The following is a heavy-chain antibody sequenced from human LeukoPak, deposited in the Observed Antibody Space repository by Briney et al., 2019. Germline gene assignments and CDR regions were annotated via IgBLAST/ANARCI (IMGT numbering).Heavy chain of an antibody. CDR1: GFTFSSYS. V-gene: IGHV3-21*01. CDR3: ARAAPPKATAMVS. Sequence: PGGSLRLSCAASGFTFSSYSMNWVRQAPGEGLEWVSSISSSSSYIYYADSVKGRFTISRDNAKNSLYLQMNSLRAEDTAVYYCARAAPPKATAMVSWGQGTLVTVSS. J-gene: IGHJ5*02. D-gene: IGHD5-18*01. CDR2: ISSSSSYI.